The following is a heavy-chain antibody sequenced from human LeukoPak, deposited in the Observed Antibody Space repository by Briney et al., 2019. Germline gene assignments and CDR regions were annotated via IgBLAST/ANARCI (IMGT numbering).Heavy chain of an antibody. Sequence: LRLSCAASGFTFSSYAMSWIRQPPGKGLEWIGYIYHSGSTYYNPSLKSRVTISVDTSKNQFSLKLSSVTAADTAVYYCARLSAGRDYWGQGTLVTVSS. CDR2: IYHSGST. CDR3: ARLSAGRDY. D-gene: IGHD6-13*01. CDR1: GFTFSSYA. V-gene: IGHV4-30-2*01. J-gene: IGHJ4*02.